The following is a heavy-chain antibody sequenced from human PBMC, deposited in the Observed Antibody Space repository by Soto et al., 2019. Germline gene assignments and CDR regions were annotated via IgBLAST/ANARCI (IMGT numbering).Heavy chain of an antibody. CDR3: ARGDIVVVPAAIRDYYCGMDV. D-gene: IGHD2-2*02. J-gene: IGHJ6*02. Sequence: ASVKVSCKASGYTFTSYDINWVRQATGQGLEWMGWMNPNSGNTGYAQKFQGRVTMTRNTSISTAYMELSSLRSEDTAVYYCARGDIVVVPAAIRDYYCGMDVWGQGTTVTVSS. CDR2: MNPNSGNT. CDR1: GYTFTSYD. V-gene: IGHV1-8*01.